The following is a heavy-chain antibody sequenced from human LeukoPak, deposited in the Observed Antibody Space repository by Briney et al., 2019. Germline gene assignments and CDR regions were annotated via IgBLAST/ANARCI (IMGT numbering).Heavy chain of an antibody. CDR2: LRYDGRSK. D-gene: IGHD1-7*01. Sequence: PGGSLRLSCTASGFILSDSGFDWVRQAPGKGLEWVAFLRYDGRSKYYPDAVKGRFTISRDNSKNTVYLQMDSLRPEDTAVYYCAIGVNYAFDDWGQGTLVTVSS. CDR3: AIGVNYAFDD. V-gene: IGHV3-30*02. CDR1: GFILSDSG. J-gene: IGHJ4*02.